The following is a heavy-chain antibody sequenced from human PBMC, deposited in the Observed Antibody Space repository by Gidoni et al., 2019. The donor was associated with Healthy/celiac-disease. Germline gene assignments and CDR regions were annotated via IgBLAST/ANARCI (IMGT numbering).Heavy chain of an antibody. Sequence: EVQLVESGGGLVQPGGSLRLSCAASGFTFSSYETNWVRQAPGKGLEWVSYISSSGSTIYYADSVKGRFTISRDNAKNSLYLQMNSLRAEDTAVYYCARDNSPLSYYYDSSGCFDYWGQGTLVTVSS. CDR1: GFTFSSYE. CDR2: ISSSGSTI. J-gene: IGHJ4*02. CDR3: ARDNSPLSYYYDSSGCFDY. V-gene: IGHV3-48*03. D-gene: IGHD3-22*01.